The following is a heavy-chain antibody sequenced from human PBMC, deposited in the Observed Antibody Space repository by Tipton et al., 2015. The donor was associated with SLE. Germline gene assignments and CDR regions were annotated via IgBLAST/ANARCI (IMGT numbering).Heavy chain of an antibody. J-gene: IGHJ5*01. Sequence: TLFLTCTVSGGSISSGDYYWAWIRQSPGRGLEWIGSIYYSGSTYYNPSFESRVTISVDTSKNQFSLRLSSLTAADTAVYYCAAPRITWEVDSWGQGNLVIVSS. V-gene: IGHV4-39*07. CDR2: IYYSGST. CDR1: GGSISSGDYY. D-gene: IGHD1-26*01. CDR3: AAPRITWEVDS.